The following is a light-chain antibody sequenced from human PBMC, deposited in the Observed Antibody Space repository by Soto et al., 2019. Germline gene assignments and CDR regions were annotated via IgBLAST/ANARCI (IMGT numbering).Light chain of an antibody. CDR3: QQYDNLPLT. CDR2: DAS. Sequence: EIVLTQSPATLSVSLGESATLSCGASQTVSSRYLAWYQQRPGLAPRLLMYDASSRAAGIPDRFSGSGSGRVFTLTISRLEPEDSAVYYCQQYDNLPLTFGGGTKVEIK. CDR1: QTVSSRY. J-gene: IGKJ4*01. V-gene: IGKV3D-20*01.